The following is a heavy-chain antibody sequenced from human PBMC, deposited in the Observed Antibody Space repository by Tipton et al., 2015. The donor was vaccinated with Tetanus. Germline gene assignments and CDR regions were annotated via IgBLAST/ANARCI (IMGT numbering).Heavy chain of an antibody. V-gene: IGHV3-23*01. Sequence: SLRLSCAASGFTFSSYAMSWVRQAPGKGLEWVSAISGSGGSTYYADSVKGRFTISRDNSKNTLYLQMNSLRAEDTAVYYCAKDSHYDSSGYYGGPYYYYYGMDVWGQGTTVTVSS. CDR1: GFTFSSYA. CDR2: ISGSGGST. D-gene: IGHD3-22*01. J-gene: IGHJ6*02. CDR3: AKDSHYDSSGYYGGPYYYYYGMDV.